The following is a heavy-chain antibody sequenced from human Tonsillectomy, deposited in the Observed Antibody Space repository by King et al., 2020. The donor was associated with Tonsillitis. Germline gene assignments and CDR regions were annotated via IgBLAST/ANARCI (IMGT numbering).Heavy chain of an antibody. CDR3: AKIAVTVPLYYSYMDV. CDR2: IYSGGST. CDR1: GFTFGYNY. Sequence: VQLVESGGRLVQPGGSLRLSCAASGFTFGYNYMSWVRQAPGKGLESVSIIYSGGSTYYADSVKGRFTISRHSSKNTLYHQMNSLRAEDTAVYYCAKIAVTVPLYYSYMDVWGKGTTVTVSS. J-gene: IGHJ6*03. D-gene: IGHD6-19*01. V-gene: IGHV3-53*04.